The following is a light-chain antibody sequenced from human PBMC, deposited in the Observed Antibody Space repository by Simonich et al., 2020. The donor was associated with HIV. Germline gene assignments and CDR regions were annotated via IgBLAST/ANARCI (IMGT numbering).Light chain of an antibody. CDR3: QQYNNWPPRP. Sequence: DIVMTQSPATLSVSPGEGVTPSCRASQSVSSNLAWYKQKPGQAPRLLIYGASNRATGIPARVSGSGSGTEFTLTISSLQSEDFAVYYCQQYNNWPPRPFGQGTKLEIK. J-gene: IGKJ2*01. CDR2: GAS. V-gene: IGKV3-15*01. CDR1: QSVSSN.